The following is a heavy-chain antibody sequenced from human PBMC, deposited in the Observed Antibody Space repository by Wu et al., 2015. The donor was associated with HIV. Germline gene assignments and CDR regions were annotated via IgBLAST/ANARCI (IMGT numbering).Heavy chain of an antibody. CDR1: GYDFDDYG. Sequence: QIHLVQSGREVKKTGASMKLSCKTSGYDFDDYGIIWVRQAPGQGLEWMGWISDYNRNKKYGEKFRDRIMMNIDTITDTAYMELRSLRVDDTAVYYCARGVYYAESGILWTRWGQGTRLSSP. CDR2: ISDYNRNK. CDR3: ARGVYYAESGILWTR. D-gene: IGHD3-3*01. J-gene: IGHJ4*02. V-gene: IGHV1-18*01.